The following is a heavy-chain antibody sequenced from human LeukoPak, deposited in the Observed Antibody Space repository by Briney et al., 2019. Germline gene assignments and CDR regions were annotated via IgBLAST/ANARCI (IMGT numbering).Heavy chain of an antibody. CDR1: GFIFSSYA. CDR2: ISYDGSNK. J-gene: IGHJ3*02. V-gene: IGHV3-30*04. CDR3: ARPKLRYFDWYDAFDI. D-gene: IGHD3-9*01. Sequence: GGSLRLSCAASGFIFSSYAMHWVRQAPGKGLEWVAVISYDGSNKYYADSVKGRFTISRDNSKNTLYLQMNSLRAEDTAVYYCARPKLRYFDWYDAFDIWGQGTMVTVSS.